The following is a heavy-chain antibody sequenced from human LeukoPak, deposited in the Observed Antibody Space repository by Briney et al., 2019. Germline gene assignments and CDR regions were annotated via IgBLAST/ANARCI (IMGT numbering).Heavy chain of an antibody. D-gene: IGHD3-22*01. CDR2: ISNYGDT. J-gene: IGHJ4*02. V-gene: IGHV3-23*01. CDR1: GFTFSNHG. CDR3: SRAPAHYYDSSDYYYVGESYFDY. Sequence: PGGSLRLSCAGSGFTFSNHGMNWVRQAPGEGLQWVSGISNYGDTYYVDSVKGRFTISRDNSKNTVYLQMNSLRVEDTAVYYCSRAPAHYYDSSDYYYVGESYFDYWGQGTLVTVSS.